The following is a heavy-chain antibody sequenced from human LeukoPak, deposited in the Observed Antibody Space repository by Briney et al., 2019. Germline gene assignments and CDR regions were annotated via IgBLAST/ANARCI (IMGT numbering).Heavy chain of an antibody. V-gene: IGHV3-48*04. Sequence: GGSLRLSCAASGFTFSSYGMHWVRQAPGKGLEWVSYISSSGSTIYYADSVKGRFTISRDNAKNSLYLQMNSLRAEDTAVYYCARVGHTNWFDPWGQGTLVTVSS. CDR1: GFTFSSYG. J-gene: IGHJ5*02. CDR2: ISSSGSTI. CDR3: ARVGHTNWFDP. D-gene: IGHD1-26*01.